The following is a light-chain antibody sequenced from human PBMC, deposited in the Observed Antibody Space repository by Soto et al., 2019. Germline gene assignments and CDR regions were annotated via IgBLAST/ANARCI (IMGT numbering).Light chain of an antibody. CDR1: QSVSSSY. Sequence: VLTQSPGTLSSSPGESATLSCRASQSVSSSYLAWYQQKPGQAPRLIIYGASNRATGIPDRFSGIVSGRDFTLTISRLEPEDCEVYYGQQYGRSPKTFGQGTKVDIK. CDR3: QQYGRSPKT. V-gene: IGKV3-20*01. J-gene: IGKJ1*01. CDR2: GAS.